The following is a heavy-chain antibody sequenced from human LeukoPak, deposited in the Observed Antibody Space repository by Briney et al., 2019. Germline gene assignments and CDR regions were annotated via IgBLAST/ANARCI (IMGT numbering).Heavy chain of an antibody. CDR1: GGSLSSYY. J-gene: IGHJ4*02. D-gene: IGHD2-21*02. Sequence: SETLSLTCTVSGGSLSSYYWSWIRQPPGKGLEWIGYIYYSGSTNYNPSLKSRVTISVDTSKNQFSLKLSSVTAADTAVYYCASTDIYCGGDCYAFDYWGQGTLVTVSS. CDR2: IYYSGST. V-gene: IGHV4-59*08. CDR3: ASTDIYCGGDCYAFDY.